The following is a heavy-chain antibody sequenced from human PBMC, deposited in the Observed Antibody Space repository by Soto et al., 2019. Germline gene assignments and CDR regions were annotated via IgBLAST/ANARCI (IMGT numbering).Heavy chain of an antibody. J-gene: IGHJ6*02. D-gene: IGHD3-22*01. Sequence: GGSLRVSCATSGLTFSSYAMHWVRQAPGKGLEWVAVISYDGSNKYYADSVKGRFTISRDNSKNTLYLQMNSLRAEDTAVYHCARDVGTMTRVGLDVWGQATTVTVSS. CDR1: GLTFSSYA. CDR3: ARDVGTMTRVGLDV. CDR2: ISYDGSNK. V-gene: IGHV3-30-3*01.